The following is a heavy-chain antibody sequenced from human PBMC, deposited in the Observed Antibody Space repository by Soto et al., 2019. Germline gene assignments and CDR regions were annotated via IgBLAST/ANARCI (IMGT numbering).Heavy chain of an antibody. J-gene: IGHJ4*02. Sequence: QITLKESGPPLVKPTQTLTLTCTFSGFSLSTSGVGVGWIRQPPGKALEWLALIYWDDDKRYSPSLKSRLTITKDTSKNQVVLTMTNMDPVDTATYYCAHMDYYDSSGYYDFDYWGQGTLVTVSS. CDR3: AHMDYYDSSGYYDFDY. CDR1: GFSLSTSGVG. D-gene: IGHD3-22*01. V-gene: IGHV2-5*02. CDR2: IYWDDDK.